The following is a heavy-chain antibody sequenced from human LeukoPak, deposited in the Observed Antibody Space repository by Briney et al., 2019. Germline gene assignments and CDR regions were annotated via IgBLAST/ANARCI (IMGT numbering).Heavy chain of an antibody. CDR2: IIPIFGTA. CDR1: GGTFSSYA. CDR3: ARRYSGSSTDAFDI. Sequence: ASVKVSCKASGGTFSSYAISWVRQAPGQGLEWMGGIIPIFGTANYAQKFQGRVTITADESTSTAYIELSSLRSEDTAVYYCARRYSGSSTDAFDIWGQGTMVTVSS. J-gene: IGHJ3*02. D-gene: IGHD1-26*01. V-gene: IGHV1-69*13.